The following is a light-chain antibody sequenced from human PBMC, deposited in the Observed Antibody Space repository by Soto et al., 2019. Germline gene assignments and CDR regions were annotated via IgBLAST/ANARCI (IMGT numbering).Light chain of an antibody. Sequence: EIVLAQSPGTLSLSPGARATLSCRASQSVSSSYLAWYQQRPGQAPRLLIYGASSRATGILDRFSGSGSGTDFTLTISRLEPEDFAVYYCQQYGSSPPWTFGQGTKVEIK. CDR1: QSVSSSY. V-gene: IGKV3-20*01. J-gene: IGKJ1*01. CDR2: GAS. CDR3: QQYGSSPPWT.